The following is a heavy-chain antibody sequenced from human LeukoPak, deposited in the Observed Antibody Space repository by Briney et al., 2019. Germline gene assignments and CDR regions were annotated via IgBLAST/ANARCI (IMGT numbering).Heavy chain of an antibody. J-gene: IGHJ4*02. CDR1: GYSISSGYY. V-gene: IGHV4-38-2*02. D-gene: IGHD5-24*01. CDR2: IYHSGST. CDR3: ARANRYNLYFDY. Sequence: SETLSLTCTVSGYSISSGYYWGWIRQPPGKGLEWIGSIYHSGSTYYNPSLKSRVTISVDTSKNQISLKLSSVTAADTAVYYCARANRYNLYFDYWGQGTLVTVSS.